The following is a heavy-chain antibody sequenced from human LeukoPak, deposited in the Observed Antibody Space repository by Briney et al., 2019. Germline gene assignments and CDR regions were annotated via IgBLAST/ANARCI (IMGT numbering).Heavy chain of an antibody. J-gene: IGHJ4*02. CDR3: ARDMGQPLYDY. Sequence: GASVKVSCKASGGTFSSYAISWVRQAPGKGLEWVANIKQDGSEKYYVDSVKGRFTISRDNAKKSLNLQMNSLRVEDTAVYYCARDMGQPLYDYWGQGTLVSVSS. V-gene: IGHV3-7*01. CDR2: IKQDGSEK. D-gene: IGHD2-2*01. CDR1: GGTFSSYA.